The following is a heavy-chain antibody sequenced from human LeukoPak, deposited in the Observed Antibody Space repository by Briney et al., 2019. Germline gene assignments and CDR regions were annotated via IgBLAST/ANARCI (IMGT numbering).Heavy chain of an antibody. CDR1: GFTVSSNY. V-gene: IGHV3-66*01. J-gene: IGHJ4*02. Sequence: GGSLRLSCAASGFTVSSNYMSWVRQAPGKGLEWVSVIYSGGSTYYADSVRGRFTISRDNSKNTLYLQMNSLRAEDMAVYYCARGPDRSHFDYWGQGTLVTVSS. CDR2: IYSGGST. CDR3: ARGPDRSHFDY.